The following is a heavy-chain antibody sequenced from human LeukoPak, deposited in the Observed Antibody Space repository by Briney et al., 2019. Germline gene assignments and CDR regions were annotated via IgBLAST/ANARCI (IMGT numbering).Heavy chain of an antibody. CDR3: ASDSMTTGVDY. Sequence: GGSLRLSCAASGFTFSSYGMYWVRQAPGKGLEWVAFIRYDGSNKYYADSVKGRFTISRDNSKNTLYLQMNSLRAEDTAVYYCASDSMTTGVDYWGQGTLVTVSS. D-gene: IGHD4-11*01. V-gene: IGHV3-30*02. J-gene: IGHJ4*02. CDR2: IRYDGSNK. CDR1: GFTFSSYG.